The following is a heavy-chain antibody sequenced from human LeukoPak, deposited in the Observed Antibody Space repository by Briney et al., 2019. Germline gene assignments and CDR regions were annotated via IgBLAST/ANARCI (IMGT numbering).Heavy chain of an antibody. CDR3: ARLFGSGTSYYFDY. CDR1: GGSISSSSYY. J-gene: IGHJ4*02. D-gene: IGHD3-10*01. Sequence: SETLSLTCTVSGGSISSSSYYWGWIRQPPGKGLEWIGSIYYSGSTYYNPSLKSRVTISVDTSKNQFSLKLSSVTAADTAVYYCARLFGSGTSYYFDYWGQGTLVTVSS. CDR2: IYYSGST. V-gene: IGHV4-39*01.